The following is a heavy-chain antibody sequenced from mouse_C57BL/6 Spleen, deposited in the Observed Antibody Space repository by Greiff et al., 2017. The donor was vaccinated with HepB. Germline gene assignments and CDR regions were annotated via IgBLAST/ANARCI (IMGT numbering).Heavy chain of an antibody. J-gene: IGHJ2*01. CDR2: IHPNSGST. Sequence: VQLQQPGAELVKPGASVKLSCKASGYTFTSYWMHWVKQRPGQGLEWIGMIHPNSGSTNYNEKFKSKATLTVDKSSSTAYMQLSSLTSEDSAVYYCARGGFPYDYDVGYWGQGTTLTVSS. V-gene: IGHV1-64*01. CDR3: ARGGFPYDYDVGY. CDR1: GYTFTSYW. D-gene: IGHD2-4*01.